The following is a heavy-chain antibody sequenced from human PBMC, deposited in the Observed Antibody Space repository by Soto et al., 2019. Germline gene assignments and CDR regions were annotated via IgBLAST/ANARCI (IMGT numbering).Heavy chain of an antibody. CDR2: IYHSGST. CDR3: ARGLNTAAALDY. CDR1: GGSISSGGYS. D-gene: IGHD6-13*01. J-gene: IGHJ4*02. Sequence: TSETLSLTCAVSGGSISSGGYSWSWIRQPPGKGLEWIGYIYHSGSTYYNPSLKSRVTISVDRSKNQFSLKLSSVTAADTAVYYCARGLNTAAALDYWGQGTLVTSPQ. V-gene: IGHV4-30-2*01.